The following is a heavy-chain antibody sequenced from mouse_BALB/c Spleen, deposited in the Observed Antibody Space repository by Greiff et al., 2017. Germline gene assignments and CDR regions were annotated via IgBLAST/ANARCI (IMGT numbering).Heavy chain of an antibody. J-gene: IGHJ2*01. CDR2: IYPGNVNT. CDR1: GYTFTSYY. CDR3: ARREVTGFDY. Sequence: QVQLKQSGPELVKPGASVRISCKASGYTFTSYYIHWVKQRPGQGLEWIGWIYPGNVNTKYNEKFKGKATLTADKSSSTAYMQLSSLTSEDSAVYFCARREVTGFDYWGQGTTLTVSS. D-gene: IGHD4-1*01. V-gene: IGHV1S56*01.